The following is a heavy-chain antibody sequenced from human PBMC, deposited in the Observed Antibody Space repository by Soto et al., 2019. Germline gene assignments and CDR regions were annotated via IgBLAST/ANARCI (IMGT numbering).Heavy chain of an antibody. Sequence: QVQLVESGGGVVQPGRSLRLSCAASGFTFSRYGMHWVRQAPGKGLEWVAVISYDGSNKYYADSVKGRFTISRDSSKNTLYLEMNSLRAEDTAVYYCAKESGGATTPFFDYWGQGTLVTVSS. V-gene: IGHV3-30*18. D-gene: IGHD1-26*01. J-gene: IGHJ4*02. CDR1: GFTFSRYG. CDR2: ISYDGSNK. CDR3: AKESGGATTPFFDY.